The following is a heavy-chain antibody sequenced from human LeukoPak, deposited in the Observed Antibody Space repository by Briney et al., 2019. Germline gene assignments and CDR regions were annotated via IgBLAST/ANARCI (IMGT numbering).Heavy chain of an antibody. CDR3: AKDAPEIA. D-gene: IGHD3-22*01. CDR1: GFTFSSYG. CDR2: IRYDGSNK. J-gene: IGHJ5*02. Sequence: GGSLRLSCAASGFTFSSYGMHWVRQAPGKGLEWVAFIRYDGSNKYYADSVKGRFTISRDNSKNTLYLKMNSLRAEDTAVYYCAKDAPEIAWGQGTLVTVSS. V-gene: IGHV3-30*02.